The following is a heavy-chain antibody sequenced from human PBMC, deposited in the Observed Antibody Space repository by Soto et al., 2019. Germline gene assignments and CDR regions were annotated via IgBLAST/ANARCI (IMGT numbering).Heavy chain of an antibody. CDR1: GYTFTTYY. V-gene: IGHV1-46*01. CDR2: INPNGGST. CDR3: ARAGYCSGGTCFHGNCDY. Sequence: QVQLVQSGAEVKRPGASVKVSCKASGYTFTTYYMHWVRQAPGQGLAWLGIINPNGGSTTYAQKFQGRVTMTRDTSTSTVYLELSSLRSEDTAVYYCARAGYCSGGTCFHGNCDYWGQGTLVTVSA. D-gene: IGHD2-15*01. J-gene: IGHJ4*02.